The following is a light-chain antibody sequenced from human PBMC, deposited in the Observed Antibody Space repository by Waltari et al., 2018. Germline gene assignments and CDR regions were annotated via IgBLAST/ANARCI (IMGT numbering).Light chain of an antibody. V-gene: IGLV1-44*01. CDR2: RSS. J-gene: IGLJ1*01. CDR3: SAWDSSLSVYV. Sequence: QSALTQEASVSGTVGQKVTLSCSGNSKNVGSHAVDWYQQISHGGPKTVMFRSSLPSGIPDRFSASKSGATASLTIAGLQPEDEADYFCSAWDSSLSVYVYGTGTKVTVL. CDR1: SKNVGSHA.